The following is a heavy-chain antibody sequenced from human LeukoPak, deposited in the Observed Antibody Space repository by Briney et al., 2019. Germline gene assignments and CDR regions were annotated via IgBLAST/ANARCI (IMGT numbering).Heavy chain of an antibody. CDR3: ARRKGGSDSIDY. Sequence: PSETLSLTCAVSSYSISISSGYYWDWVRQPPGKGLEWIGTISHIGTTYYNPSLKSRVTVSVDTSKSQFSLRLTSVTAADTAIYYCARRKGGSDSIDYWGQGTLATMSS. J-gene: IGHJ4*02. V-gene: IGHV4-38-2*01. CDR2: ISHIGTT. D-gene: IGHD2-21*02. CDR1: SYSISISSGYY.